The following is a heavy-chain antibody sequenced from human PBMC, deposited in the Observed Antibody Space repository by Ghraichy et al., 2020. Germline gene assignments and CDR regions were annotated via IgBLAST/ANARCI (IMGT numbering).Heavy chain of an antibody. CDR1: GFTFSSYS. CDR2: ISSSSSYI. D-gene: IGHD2-15*01. CDR3: ARDHGGADGVDY. V-gene: IGHV3-21*01. J-gene: IGHJ4*02. Sequence: GSLRLSCAASGFTFSSYSMNWVRQAPGKGLEWVSSISSSSSYIYYADSVKGRFTISRDNAKNSLYLQMNSLRAEDTAVYYCARDHGGADGVDYWGQGTLVTVSS.